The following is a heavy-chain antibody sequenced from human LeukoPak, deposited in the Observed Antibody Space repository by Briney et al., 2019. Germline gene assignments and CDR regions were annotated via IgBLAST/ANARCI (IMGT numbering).Heavy chain of an antibody. Sequence: PSETLSLTCTVSGGSISSSSYYWGWTRQPPGKGLEWIGSIYYSGSTYYNPSLKSRVTISVDTSKNQFSLKLSSVTAADTAVYYCARDQPRTDSSSWRGDNWFDPWGQGTLVTVSS. V-gene: IGHV4-39*07. CDR2: IYYSGST. J-gene: IGHJ5*02. CDR3: ARDQPRTDSSSWRGDNWFDP. CDR1: GGSISSSSYY. D-gene: IGHD6-13*01.